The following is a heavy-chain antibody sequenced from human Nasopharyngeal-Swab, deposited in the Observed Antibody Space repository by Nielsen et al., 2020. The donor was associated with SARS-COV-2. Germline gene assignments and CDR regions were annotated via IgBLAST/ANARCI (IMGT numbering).Heavy chain of an antibody. CDR2: ISSSGSTI. J-gene: IGHJ4*02. V-gene: IGHV3-11*01. CDR3: AISSGYYYPGFDY. CDR1: GSTFSDYY. Sequence: GGSLRLSCAASGSTFSDYYMSWIRQAPGKGLEWVSYISSSGSTIYYADSVKGRFTISRDNAKNSLYLQMNSLRAEDTAVYYRAISSGYYYPGFDYWGQGTLVTVSS. D-gene: IGHD3-22*01.